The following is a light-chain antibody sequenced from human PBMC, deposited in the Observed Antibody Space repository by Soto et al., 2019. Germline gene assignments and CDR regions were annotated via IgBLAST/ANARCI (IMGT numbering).Light chain of an antibody. CDR3: QQSYSTPYT. J-gene: IGKJ2*01. Sequence: DIQMTQSPSSLSASVGDRVTITCRASQSISSYLNWYQQKPGKAPKLLIYAASSLQSGVPSRFSGSGSGTDFTLTISSLQPEDFATYYCQQSYSTPYTFGVGTKLEIK. V-gene: IGKV1-39*01. CDR1: QSISSY. CDR2: AAS.